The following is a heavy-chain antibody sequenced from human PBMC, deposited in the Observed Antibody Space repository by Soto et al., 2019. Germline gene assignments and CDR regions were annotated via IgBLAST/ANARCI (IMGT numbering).Heavy chain of an antibody. CDR1: GFTFSSYA. CDR2: ISGGGVAT. J-gene: IGHJ4*02. V-gene: IGHV3-23*01. D-gene: IGHD3-22*01. Sequence: EVQVLESGGGLGQPGGSLRLSCAASGFTFSSYAMSWVRQAPGKGLEWVSAISGGGVATNYADSVKGRFTISRDNSKNTLYLQMNSLRAEDTAVYYCAKGRESSGSYRPFVYWGQGTLVTVSS. CDR3: AKGRESSGSYRPFVY.